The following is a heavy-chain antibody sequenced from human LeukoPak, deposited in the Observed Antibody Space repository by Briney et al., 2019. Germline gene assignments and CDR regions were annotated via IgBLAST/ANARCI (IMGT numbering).Heavy chain of an antibody. CDR1: GFIFSRNS. D-gene: IGHD4-11*01. CDR2: ISSSSSYI. J-gene: IGHJ4*02. V-gene: IGHV3-21*04. Sequence: AGGSLRLSCAASGFIFSRNSMNWVRQAPGKGLEWVSSISSSSSYIYYADSVKGRFTISRDNSKNTLYLQMNSLRAEDTAVYYCANGPYSNFYPKYFDYWGQGTLVTVSS. CDR3: ANGPYSNFYPKYFDY.